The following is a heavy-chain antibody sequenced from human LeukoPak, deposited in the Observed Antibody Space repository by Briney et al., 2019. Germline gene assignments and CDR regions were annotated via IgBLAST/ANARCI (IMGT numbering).Heavy chain of an antibody. V-gene: IGHV3-33*06. CDR2: IWYDGTHK. CDR1: GFTFSSCG. CDR3: VKDRGDGYRGFDY. Sequence: PGGSLRLSCAASGFTFSSCGFHWVRQAPGKGLEWVAVIWYDGTHKYYADSVKGRLTISRDNSKNTVYLQMNSLRADDTAVYYCVKDRGDGYRGFDYWGQGTLVTVSS. D-gene: IGHD5-24*01. J-gene: IGHJ4*02.